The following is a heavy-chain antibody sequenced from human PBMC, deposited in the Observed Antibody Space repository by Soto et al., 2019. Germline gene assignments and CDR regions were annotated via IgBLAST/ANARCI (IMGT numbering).Heavy chain of an antibody. CDR2: INAGNGNT. V-gene: IGHV1-3*01. Sequence: GASVKVSCKASGYTFTRYSMHWVRQAPGQRLEWMGGINAGNGNTKYSQKFQGRVTITRDTSASTAYMEVSSLTSEDTAVYYCGRTDYDFWSGCLDYWGQGSLVTVSS. CDR1: GYTFTRYS. J-gene: IGHJ4*02. D-gene: IGHD3-3*01. CDR3: GRTDYDFWSGCLDY.